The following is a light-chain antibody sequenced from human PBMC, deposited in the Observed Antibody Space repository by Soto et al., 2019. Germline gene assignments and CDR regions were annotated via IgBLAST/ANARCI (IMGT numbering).Light chain of an antibody. CDR1: QTVTNRY. V-gene: IGKV3-15*01. J-gene: IGKJ4*01. CDR2: DAS. Sequence: EILMTQSPATLSVSPGERATLSCRASQTVTNRYVAWYQHRPGQAPRVLIYDASTRATDIPARFSGSGSGTEFTLTISSLQSEDFALYYCQQYNNWPLTFGGGTKVDIK. CDR3: QQYNNWPLT.